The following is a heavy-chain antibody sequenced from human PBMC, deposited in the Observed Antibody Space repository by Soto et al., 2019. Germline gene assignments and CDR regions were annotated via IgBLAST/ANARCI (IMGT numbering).Heavy chain of an antibody. J-gene: IGHJ4*02. CDR2: IWYDENNK. Sequence: QVQLVESGGGVVQPGRSLRLSCAASGFTFSSYGMHWVRQAPGKGLEWVAVIWYDENNKYYADSVKGRFIISRDNSKNTLYLQMNSLRVEDTAVYYCARGSGWYGDYWGQGTLVTVSS. CDR1: GFTFSSYG. CDR3: ARGSGWYGDY. V-gene: IGHV3-33*01. D-gene: IGHD6-19*01.